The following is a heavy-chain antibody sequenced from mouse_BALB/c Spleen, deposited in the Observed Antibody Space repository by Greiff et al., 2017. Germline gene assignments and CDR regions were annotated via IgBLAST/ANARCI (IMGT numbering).Heavy chain of an antibody. V-gene: IGHV1S81*02. Sequence: QVQLQQPGAELVKPGASVKLSCKASGYTFTSYWMHWVKQRPGQGLEWIGEINPSNGRTNYNEKFKSKATLTVDKSSSTAYMQLSSLTSEDSAVYYCASPYYGNHALDYWGQGTTLTVSS. D-gene: IGHD2-10*01. CDR1: GYTFTSYW. CDR2: INPSNGRT. J-gene: IGHJ2*01. CDR3: ASPYYGNHALDY.